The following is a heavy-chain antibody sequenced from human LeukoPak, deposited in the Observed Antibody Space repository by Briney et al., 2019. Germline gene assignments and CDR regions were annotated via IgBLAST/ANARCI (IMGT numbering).Heavy chain of an antibody. CDR2: ISYDGSNK. D-gene: IGHD2-15*01. Sequence: GGSLRLSCAASGFTFSSYAMHWVRQAPGKGLEWVAVISYDGSNKYYADSVKDRFTISRDNSKNTLYLQMNSLRAEDTAVYYCARDIVVVVAATLGYFDYWGQGTLVTVSS. CDR1: GFTFSSYA. V-gene: IGHV3-30*04. CDR3: ARDIVVVVAATLGYFDY. J-gene: IGHJ4*02.